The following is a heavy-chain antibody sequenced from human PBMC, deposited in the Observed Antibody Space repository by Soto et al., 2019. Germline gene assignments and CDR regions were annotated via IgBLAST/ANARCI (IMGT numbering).Heavy chain of an antibody. Sequence: DVQLLESGGGLVQRGGSLRLSCAASGFTFSTYGMTWVRQAPGKGLEWVSYGGSGGSTYYADSVKGRFTSSRDNSKNTLYLQMNSLRAEDTAVYYCVKFRGRAYHYYYMDVWGNGTTVTVSS. CDR1: GFTFSTYG. J-gene: IGHJ6*03. V-gene: IGHV3-23*01. CDR2: YGGSGGST. D-gene: IGHD3-16*01. CDR3: VKFRGRAYHYYYMDV.